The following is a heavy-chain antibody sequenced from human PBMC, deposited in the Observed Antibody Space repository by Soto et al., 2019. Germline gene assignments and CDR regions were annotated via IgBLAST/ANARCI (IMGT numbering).Heavy chain of an antibody. CDR3: AKGGRQWLVTSDFNY. Sequence: VQLVESGGGVVQPGRSLRLSCAASGFTFSDYAMHWVRQAPGKGLEWVAVVSHDGRNTHYADSVKARFTISRDSSKNAVSLEMTSLRAEDTAVYSCAKGGRQWLVTSDFNYWGQGALVTVSS. J-gene: IGHJ4*02. D-gene: IGHD6-19*01. V-gene: IGHV3-30*18. CDR1: GFTFSDYA. CDR2: VSHDGRNT.